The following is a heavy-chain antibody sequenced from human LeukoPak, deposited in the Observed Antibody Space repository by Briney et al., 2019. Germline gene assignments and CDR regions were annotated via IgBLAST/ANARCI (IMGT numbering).Heavy chain of an antibody. CDR2: MNPNSGNT. Sequence: ASVKVSCKASGYTFTTYDINWVRQATGQGLEWMGWMNPNSGNTGYAQKFQGRVTMTRSTSVSTAYMELSSLRSEDTAVYYCARVLAGGAFDIWGQGTMVTVSS. CDR3: ARVLAGGAFDI. J-gene: IGHJ3*02. V-gene: IGHV1-8*01. D-gene: IGHD7-27*01. CDR1: GYTFTTYD.